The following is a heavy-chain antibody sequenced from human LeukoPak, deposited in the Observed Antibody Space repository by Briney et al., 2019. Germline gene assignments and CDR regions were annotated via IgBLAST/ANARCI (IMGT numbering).Heavy chain of an antibody. J-gene: IGHJ4*02. V-gene: IGHV3-23*01. CDR1: GFTFNSYA. CDR2: FSGSGDST. CDR3: AKGGRGSSSDY. Sequence: GGSLRLSCAASGFTFNSYAMTWVRQAPWQALEWVSAFSGSGDSTYYADSMNGRYTISRDNSKNTLYLQMNSLRAEDTAVYYCAKGGRGSSSDYWGQGTLVTVSS. D-gene: IGHD1-26*01.